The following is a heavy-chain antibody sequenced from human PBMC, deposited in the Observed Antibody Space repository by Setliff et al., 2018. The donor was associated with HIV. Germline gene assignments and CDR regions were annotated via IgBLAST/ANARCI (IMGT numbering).Heavy chain of an antibody. J-gene: IGHJ4*02. CDR1: GFTFSSYA. V-gene: IGHV3-30*04. CDR2: ISYDGSNK. Sequence: RLSCAASGFTFSSYAMHWVRQAPGKGLEWVAVISYDGSNKYYADSVKGRFTISRDNSKNTLYLQMNSLRAEDTAVYYCAGEDIARGIGDYWGQGTLVTV. D-gene: IGHD2-21*01. CDR3: AGEDIARGIGDY.